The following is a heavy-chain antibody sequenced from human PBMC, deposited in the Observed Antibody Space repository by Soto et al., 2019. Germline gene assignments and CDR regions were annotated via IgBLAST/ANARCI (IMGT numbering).Heavy chain of an antibody. D-gene: IGHD6-19*01. J-gene: IGHJ4*02. CDR1: GFSFSDYW. V-gene: IGHV3-7*04. Sequence: EVQLVESGGGLVQPGGSLRISCAASGFSFSDYWRSWVRQAPGKGLEWVANMNRDGSEKFYVDSVRGRFTISRDNAKESLYLQMNSLRDEDTAVYYCARDASGWSVYWGQGTLVTVSS. CDR3: ARDASGWSVY. CDR2: MNRDGSEK.